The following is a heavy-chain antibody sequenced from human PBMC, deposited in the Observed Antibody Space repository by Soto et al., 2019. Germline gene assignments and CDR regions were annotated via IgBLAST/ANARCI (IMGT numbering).Heavy chain of an antibody. D-gene: IGHD2-15*01. CDR2: IWYDGSNK. Sequence: PGRSLRRSCAAAGFTFSSYGMHWVRQAPGKGLEWVAVIWYDGSNKYYADSVKGRFTISRDNSKNTLYLQMNSLRAEDTAVYYCARDSIVVVVAATRAYYYYYGMGVWGQGTTVTVSS. CDR1: GFTFSSYG. CDR3: ARDSIVVVVAATRAYYYYYGMGV. V-gene: IGHV3-33*01. J-gene: IGHJ6*02.